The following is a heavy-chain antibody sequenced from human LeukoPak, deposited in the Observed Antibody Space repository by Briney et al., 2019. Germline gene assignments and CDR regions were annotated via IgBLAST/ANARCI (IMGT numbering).Heavy chain of an antibody. Sequence: ASVKVSCEASGGTFSSYAISWVRQAPGQGLEWMGRIIPIFGTANYAQKFQGRVTITTDESTSTAYMELSSLRSEDTAVYYCARSYYDSSGYHDYWGQGTLVTVSS. CDR2: IIPIFGTA. V-gene: IGHV1-69*05. CDR3: ARSYYDSSGYHDY. CDR1: GGTFSSYA. D-gene: IGHD3-22*01. J-gene: IGHJ4*02.